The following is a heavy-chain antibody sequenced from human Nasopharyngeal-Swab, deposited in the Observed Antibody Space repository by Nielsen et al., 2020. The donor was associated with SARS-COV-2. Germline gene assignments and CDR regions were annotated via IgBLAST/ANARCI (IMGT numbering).Heavy chain of an antibody. J-gene: IGHJ6*03. Sequence: ASVKVSCKASGYTFTSYYLHWVRQAPGQGLEWMGIINPTDGSTSYAQKFQGRVTITADESTSTAYMELSSLRSEDTAVYYCARGFIQLLHPYYYYYMDVWGKGTTVTVSS. V-gene: IGHV1-46*01. CDR2: INPTDGST. CDR3: ARGFIQLLHPYYYYYMDV. D-gene: IGHD2-2*01. CDR1: GYTFTSYY.